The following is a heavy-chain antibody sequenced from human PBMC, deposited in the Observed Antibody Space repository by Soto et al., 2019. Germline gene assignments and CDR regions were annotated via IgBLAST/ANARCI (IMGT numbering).Heavy chain of an antibody. CDR2: IATYNSNK. J-gene: IGHJ5*02. D-gene: IGHD3-10*01. CDR3: ARVLRGVVNWFDP. Sequence: HLVQSGPEVKQPGASVTVSCKTSGDTFTNFGLSWVRQAPGQGLEWMGWIATYNSNKNYAQKYQGRLTLTTDTSTSTAYMELKSLVYDDTAVYYCARVLRGVVNWFDPWGQGTLVTVSS. V-gene: IGHV1-18*01. CDR1: GDTFTNFG.